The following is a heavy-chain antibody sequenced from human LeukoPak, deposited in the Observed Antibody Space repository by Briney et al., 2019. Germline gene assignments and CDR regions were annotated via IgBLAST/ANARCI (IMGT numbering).Heavy chain of an antibody. Sequence: PGGSLRLSCAASGFTFSSYGMHWVRQAPGKGLEWVAVISYDGSNKYYADSVKGRFTITRDNSKNTLYLQMNSLRAEDTAVYYCARVVWSGYYFDYWGQGTLVTVSS. D-gene: IGHD3-3*01. CDR3: ARVVWSGYYFDY. J-gene: IGHJ4*02. CDR2: ISYDGSNK. CDR1: GFTFSSYG. V-gene: IGHV3-30*03.